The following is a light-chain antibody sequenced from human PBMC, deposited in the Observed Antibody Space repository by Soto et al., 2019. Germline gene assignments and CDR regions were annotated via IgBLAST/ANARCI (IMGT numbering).Light chain of an antibody. CDR3: QQSHNYMYT. Sequence: ELVLSQSPATLSVSPGERATLSCRASQSIRQSLAWYQQKPGQAPTLLIYEASTRATGVPARFSGSGSGTEFTLTISSLQSEDFAIYYCQQSHNYMYTFGQGTKVDIK. J-gene: IGKJ2*01. CDR1: QSIRQS. V-gene: IGKV3-15*01. CDR2: EAS.